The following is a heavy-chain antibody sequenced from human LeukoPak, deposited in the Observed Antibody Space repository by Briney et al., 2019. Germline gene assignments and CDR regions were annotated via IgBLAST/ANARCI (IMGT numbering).Heavy chain of an antibody. CDR2: IIPIFGTA. CDR3: ARVRHLEAELPVYYFDY. J-gene: IGHJ4*02. CDR1: GGTVSSYA. Sequence: ASAKVSCKASGGTVSSYAISWVRQAPGQGLEWMGGIIPIFGTANYAQKFQGRVTITTDESTSTAYMELSSLRSEDTAVYYCARVRHLEAELPVYYFDYWGQGTLVTVSS. D-gene: IGHD1-26*01. V-gene: IGHV1-69*05.